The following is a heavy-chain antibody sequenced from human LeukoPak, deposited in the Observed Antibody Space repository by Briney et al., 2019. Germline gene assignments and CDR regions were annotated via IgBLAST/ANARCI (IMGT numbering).Heavy chain of an antibody. Sequence: SETLSLTCAVYGGSFSGYYWSWIRQPPGKGLEWIGKINHSGSTNYNPSLKSRVTISVDTSKNQFSLKLSSVTAADTAVYYCARGRGDYYGSGSYYNSWGQGTLVTVSS. CDR3: ARGRGDYYGSGSYYNS. V-gene: IGHV4-34*01. J-gene: IGHJ4*02. D-gene: IGHD3-10*01. CDR1: GGSFSGYY. CDR2: INHSGST.